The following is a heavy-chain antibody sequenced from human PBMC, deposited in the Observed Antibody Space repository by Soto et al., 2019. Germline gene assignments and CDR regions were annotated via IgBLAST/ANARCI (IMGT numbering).Heavy chain of an antibody. J-gene: IGHJ4*02. CDR3: ARDGVGAGSEYYFDY. V-gene: IGHV6-1*01. Sequence: PSPTRSVPCAIYGPSVPSNIAALDLIRQSPSRGLEWLGRTYYRSKWYNDYAVSVKSRITINPHTSKNQFSLQLNSVTPEDTAVYYCARDGVGAGSEYYFDYWGQGTMATGSS. CDR2: TYYRSKWYN. CDR1: GPSVPSNIAA. D-gene: IGHD6-19*01.